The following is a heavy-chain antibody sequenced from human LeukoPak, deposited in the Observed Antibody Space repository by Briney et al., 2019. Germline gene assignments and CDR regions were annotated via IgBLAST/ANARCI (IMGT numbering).Heavy chain of an antibody. Sequence: PSKTLSLTCTVSGVSISSYYLNWIRQPPGKGLEWMGQVCYSGSTSYNSSLKSGVTISVDTFKNQCYLKMISVTDAGTGVYFCARGPYRSSWFIDYWGQGTLVTVSS. V-gene: IGHV4-59*01. J-gene: IGHJ4*02. CDR2: VCYSGST. CDR1: GVSISSYY. CDR3: ARGPYRSSWFIDY. D-gene: IGHD6-13*01.